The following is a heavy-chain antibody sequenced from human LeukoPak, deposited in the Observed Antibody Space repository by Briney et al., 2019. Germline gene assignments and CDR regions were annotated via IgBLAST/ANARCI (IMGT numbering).Heavy chain of an antibody. CDR2: IKEDGSET. V-gene: IGHV3-7*01. D-gene: IGHD4-17*01. CDR1: GFTLSSYW. J-gene: IGHJ4*02. CDR3: ARDRYGDENY. Sequence: GGSLRLSCAASGFTLSSYWMNWVRQAPGKGLEWVANIKEDGSETYYVDSVKGRFTISRDNAKNSLYLQMNSLRAEDTAIYYCARDRYGDENYWGQGTLVTVSS.